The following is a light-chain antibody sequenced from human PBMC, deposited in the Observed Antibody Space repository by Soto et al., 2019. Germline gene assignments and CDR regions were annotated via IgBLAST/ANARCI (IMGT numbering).Light chain of an antibody. J-gene: IGLJ1*01. CDR3: SSYTTSNTFDV. CDR2: EVT. CDR1: DSDVGGYNY. Sequence: QSALTQPASVSGSAGQSITISCTGTDSDVGGYNYVSWYQHHPGKAPKLMIYEVTNRPTGVSNRFSGSKSGNTASLTISGLQAEDEADYYCSSYTTSNTFDVFGTGTKVTVL. V-gene: IGLV2-14*01.